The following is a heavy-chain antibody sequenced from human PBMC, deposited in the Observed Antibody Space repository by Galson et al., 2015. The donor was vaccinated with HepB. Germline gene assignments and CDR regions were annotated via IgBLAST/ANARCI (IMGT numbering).Heavy chain of an antibody. CDR1: GFTFSSYG. CDR2: IWYDGSNK. J-gene: IGHJ4*02. CDR3: ARGYYDYIWGSYRYTGPDY. D-gene: IGHD3-16*02. Sequence: SLRLSCAASGFTFSSYGMHWVRQAPGKGLEWVAVIWYDGSNKYYADSVKGRFTISRDNSKNTLYLQMNSLRAEDTAVYYCARGYYDYIWGSYRYTGPDYWGQGTLVTVSS. V-gene: IGHV3-33*01.